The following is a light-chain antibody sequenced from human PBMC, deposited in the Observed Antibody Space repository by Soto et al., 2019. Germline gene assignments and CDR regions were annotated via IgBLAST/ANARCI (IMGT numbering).Light chain of an antibody. CDR3: QQYGSTPLT. Sequence: EIVLTQSPGTLSLSPGERATLSCRASQLVSSSYLAWYQQKPGQAPRLLIYDASSRATGIPDRFSGSGSGTDFTLSISRLVHEDFAVYYCQQYGSTPLTFGGGTKVEIK. J-gene: IGKJ4*01. CDR1: QLVSSSY. V-gene: IGKV3-20*01. CDR2: DAS.